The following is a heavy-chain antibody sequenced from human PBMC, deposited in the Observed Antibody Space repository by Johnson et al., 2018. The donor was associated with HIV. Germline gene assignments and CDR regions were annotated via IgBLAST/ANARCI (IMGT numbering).Heavy chain of an antibody. J-gene: IGHJ3*02. CDR1: GFTFSSYA. CDR3: ARWQQLVHGPFDI. D-gene: IGHD6-13*01. CDR2: ISYDGSNK. Sequence: QVQLVESGGGLVQPGRSLRLSCAASGFTFSSYAMHWVRQAPGKGLEWVAVISYDGSNKYYADSVKGRFTISRDNSKNTLYLQMNSLRAEDTAFYYCARWQQLVHGPFDIWGQGTMVTVSS. V-gene: IGHV3-30*04.